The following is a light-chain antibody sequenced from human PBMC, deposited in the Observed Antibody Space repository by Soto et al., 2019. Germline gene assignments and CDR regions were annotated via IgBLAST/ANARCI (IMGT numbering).Light chain of an antibody. CDR3: MQGLRTPIT. CDR2: LGS. Sequence: DIVMTQSPLSLPVTPGEPASISCRSSQSLLDSHGKNYLDWYLQKLGQSAQLLIYLGSNRASGGPDRFSGSGSSTKFTLKISRVEAEDVGVYYCMQGLRTPITFGGGTKVEIK. CDR1: QSLLDSHGKNY. V-gene: IGKV2-28*01. J-gene: IGKJ4*01.